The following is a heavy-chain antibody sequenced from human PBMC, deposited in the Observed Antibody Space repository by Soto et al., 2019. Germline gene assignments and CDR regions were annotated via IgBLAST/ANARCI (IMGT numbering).Heavy chain of an antibody. J-gene: IGHJ3*02. CDR1: GFTFSSYA. V-gene: IGHV3-23*01. CDR2: ISGSGGST. CDR3: ATRSGSYLLAAFDI. Sequence: GGSLRLSCAASGFTFSSYAMSWVRQAPGKGLEWVSAISGSGGSTYYADSVKGRFTISRDNSKNTLYMQMNSLRAEDTAVYYCATRSGSYLLAAFDIWGQGTMVTVSS. D-gene: IGHD1-26*01.